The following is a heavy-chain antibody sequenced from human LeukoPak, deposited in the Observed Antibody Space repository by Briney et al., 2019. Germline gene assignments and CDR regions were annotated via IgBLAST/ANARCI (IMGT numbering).Heavy chain of an antibody. CDR1: GYTFTSYA. V-gene: IGHV1-3*02. J-gene: IGHJ6*02. D-gene: IGHD4-17*01. Sequence: EASVKVSCKASGYTFTSYAMHWVRQAPGQRLEWMGWSNAGNGNTKYSQEFQGRVTITRDTSASTAYMELSSLRSEDMAVYHCARAVYGDYGMDVWGQGTTVTVSS. CDR3: ARAVYGDYGMDV. CDR2: SNAGNGNT.